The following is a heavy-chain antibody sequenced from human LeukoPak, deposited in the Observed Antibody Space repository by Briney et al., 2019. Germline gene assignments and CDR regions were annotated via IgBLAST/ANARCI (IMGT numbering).Heavy chain of an antibody. D-gene: IGHD3-22*01. CDR3: ARGTTGYDSSGYYYGYYYGMDV. Sequence: PSQTLSLTCTVSGGSISRGSYFWSWIRQPAGKGLEWIGRFYTSGTPNYNPSLKSRVTISVDTSKNQFSLKLSSVTAADTAVYYCARGTTGYDSSGYYYGYYYGMDVWGQGTTVTVSS. CDR1: GGSISRGSYF. V-gene: IGHV4-61*02. J-gene: IGHJ6*02. CDR2: FYTSGTP.